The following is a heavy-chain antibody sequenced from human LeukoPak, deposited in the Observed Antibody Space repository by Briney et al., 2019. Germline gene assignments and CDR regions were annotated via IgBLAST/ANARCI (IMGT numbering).Heavy chain of an antibody. CDR3: AKDQVTAAGSDFDY. Sequence: GGSLRLSCAASGFTFSRYGMHWVRQAPGKGLEWVAFIRYDGSNKYYADSVKGRFTISRDNSKNTLYLQMNSLRAEDTAVYYCAKDQVTAAGSDFDYWGQGTLVTVSS. V-gene: IGHV3-30*02. D-gene: IGHD6-13*01. CDR1: GFTFSRYG. J-gene: IGHJ4*02. CDR2: IRYDGSNK.